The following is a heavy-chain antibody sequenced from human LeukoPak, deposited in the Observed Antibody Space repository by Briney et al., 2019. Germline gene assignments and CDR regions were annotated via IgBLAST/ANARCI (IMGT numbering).Heavy chain of an antibody. D-gene: IGHD4-17*01. CDR2: ISSRSSTI. CDR3: ARDWSTTVTTRNWFDP. Sequence: PGGSLRLSCAASGFTFSSYSMNWVRQAPGKGLEWVSYISSRSSTIYYADSVKGRFTISRDNAKNSLYLQMNSLRAEDTAVYYCARDWSTTVTTRNWFDPWGQGTLVTVSS. J-gene: IGHJ5*02. V-gene: IGHV3-48*01. CDR1: GFTFSSYS.